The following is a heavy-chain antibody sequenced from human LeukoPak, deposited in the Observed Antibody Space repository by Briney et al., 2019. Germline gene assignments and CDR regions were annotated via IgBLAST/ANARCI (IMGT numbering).Heavy chain of an antibody. V-gene: IGHV3-11*01. CDR3: ARDRQSRRYTAMDPLIFDY. CDR2: ISSSGSTI. J-gene: IGHJ4*02. D-gene: IGHD5-18*01. CDR1: GFTLSDYY. Sequence: GGSLRLSCAASGFTLSDYYMSWIRQAPGKGLEWVSYISSSGSTIYYADSVKGRFTISRDNAKNSLYLQMNSLRAEDTAVYYCARDRQSRRYTAMDPLIFDYWGQGTLVTVSS.